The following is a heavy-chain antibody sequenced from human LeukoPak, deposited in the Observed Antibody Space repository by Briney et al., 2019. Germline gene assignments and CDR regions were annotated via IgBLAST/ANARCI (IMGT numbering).Heavy chain of an antibody. J-gene: IGHJ4*02. CDR2: IYYSGST. Sequence: SETLSLTCTVSGGSISSYYWSWIRQPPGKGLEWIGYIYYSGSTNYNPSLKGRVTISVDTSKNQFSLKLSSVTAADTAVYYCARNQRDYLFDYWGQGTLVTVSS. CDR3: ARNQRDYLFDY. D-gene: IGHD4-17*01. CDR1: GGSISSYY. V-gene: IGHV4-59*08.